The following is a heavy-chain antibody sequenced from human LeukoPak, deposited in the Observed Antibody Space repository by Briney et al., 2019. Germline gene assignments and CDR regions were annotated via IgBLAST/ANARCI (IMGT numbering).Heavy chain of an antibody. J-gene: IGHJ4*02. CDR2: ISGSGDST. CDR3: AKGPLLWD. CDR1: GFTFSSYA. V-gene: IGHV3-23*01. Sequence: PGGSLRLSCTVSGFTFSSYAMSWVRQAPGRGLEWVSAISGSGDSTYYADSVKGRFTISRDNSKNTLYLQMNSLRAEDTAVYYCAKGPLLWDWGQGTLVTVSS. D-gene: IGHD2/OR15-2a*01.